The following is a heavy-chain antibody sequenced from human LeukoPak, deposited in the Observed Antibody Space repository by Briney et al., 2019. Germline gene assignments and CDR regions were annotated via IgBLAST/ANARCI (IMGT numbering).Heavy chain of an antibody. V-gene: IGHV3-23*01. Sequence: GGSLRLSYEASGFTYGTQPMYGGRQASMNRLKYHLVFFGSGGRRHYADSVKGRFTISRDNSRNTVYLQINSLRADDTAVYYCGKTTVGYSSGQKPAWPVDYWGQGTLVTVSS. CDR2: FFGSGGRR. D-gene: IGHD5-18*01. CDR1: GFTYGTQP. J-gene: IGHJ4*02. CDR3: GKTTVGYSSGQKPAWPVDY.